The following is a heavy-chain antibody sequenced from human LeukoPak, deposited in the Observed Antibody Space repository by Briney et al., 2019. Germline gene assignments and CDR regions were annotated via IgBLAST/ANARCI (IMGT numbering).Heavy chain of an antibody. Sequence: PPGGSLRLSCAASGFTFSSYAMSWVRQAPRKGLEWVSAISGSGGSTYYADSVKGRFTISRDNSKNTLYLQMNSLRAEDTAVYYCAKDKTYYYDSSGYELDYWGQETLVTVSS. J-gene: IGHJ4*02. CDR1: GFTFSSYA. CDR2: ISGSGGST. D-gene: IGHD3-22*01. CDR3: AKDKTYYYDSSGYELDY. V-gene: IGHV3-23*01.